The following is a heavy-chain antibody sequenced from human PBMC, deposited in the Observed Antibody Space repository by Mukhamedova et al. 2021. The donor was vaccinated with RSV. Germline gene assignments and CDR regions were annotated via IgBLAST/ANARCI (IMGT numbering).Heavy chain of an antibody. V-gene: IGHV4-59*13. Sequence: GKGLEWIGYISYSGSTNYNPSLRRRVTISLDTSKNQFSLRPTSVTAADTAVYYCAKYGDYWFFDVWGRGTLVTVSS. J-gene: IGHJ2*01. D-gene: IGHD4-17*01. CDR3: AKYGDYWFFDV. CDR2: ISYSGST.